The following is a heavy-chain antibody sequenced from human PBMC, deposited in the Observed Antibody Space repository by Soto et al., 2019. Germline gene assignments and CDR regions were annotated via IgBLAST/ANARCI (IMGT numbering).Heavy chain of an antibody. CDR3: ARDHYYDSSGDIDY. CDR2: ISAYNGNT. D-gene: IGHD3-22*01. Sequence: KVSCKASGYTFTSYGISWVRQAPGQGLEWMGWISAYNGNTNYAQKLQGRVTMTTDTSTSTAYMELRSLRSDDTAVYYCARDHYYDSSGDIDYWGQGTLVTVSS. V-gene: IGHV1-18*04. CDR1: GYTFTSYG. J-gene: IGHJ4*02.